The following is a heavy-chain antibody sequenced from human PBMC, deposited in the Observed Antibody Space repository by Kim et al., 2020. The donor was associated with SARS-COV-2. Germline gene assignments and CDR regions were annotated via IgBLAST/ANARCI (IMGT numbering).Heavy chain of an antibody. CDR3: ARGSSVVAATNWFDP. CDR2: IYYSGST. Sequence: SETLSLTCTVSGGSISSYYWSWIRQPPGKGLEWIGYIYYSGSTNYNPSLKSRVTISVDTSKNQFSLKLSSVTAADTAVYYCARGSSVVAATNWFDPWGQGTLVTVSS. V-gene: IGHV4-59*01. D-gene: IGHD2-15*01. J-gene: IGHJ5*02. CDR1: GGSISSYY.